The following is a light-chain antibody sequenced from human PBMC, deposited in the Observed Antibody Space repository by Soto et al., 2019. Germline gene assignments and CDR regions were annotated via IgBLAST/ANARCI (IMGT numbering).Light chain of an antibody. V-gene: IGKV3-20*01. CDR1: QTVSSRD. J-gene: IGKJ2*01. CDR3: QQYGSSPLYT. CDR2: GAS. Sequence: EIVLTQSPGTLSLSPGEGATLSCRASQTVSSRDLAWYQQKPGQAPRLLIYGASNRATGIPDRFSGSGSGTDFTLTISRLEPEDFAVYYCQQYGSSPLYTFVQGTKLEIK.